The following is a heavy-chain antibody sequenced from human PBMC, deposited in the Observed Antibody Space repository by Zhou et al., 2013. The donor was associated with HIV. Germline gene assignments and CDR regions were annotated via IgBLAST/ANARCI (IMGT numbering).Heavy chain of an antibody. V-gene: IGHV1-69*05. Sequence: QVQLVQSGAEVKKPGSSVKVSCKAAGDTFSSHGISWVRQAPGQGLEWMGGFIPIAGTVKYAQKFQGRVTITTDEFTSTAYMELSSLRSDDTALYYCARPDSSSYFVDAFDIWGQGTKGHRLF. J-gene: IGHJ3*02. D-gene: IGHD3-22*01. CDR1: GDTFSSHG. CDR2: FIPIAGTV. CDR3: ARPDSSSYFVDAFDI.